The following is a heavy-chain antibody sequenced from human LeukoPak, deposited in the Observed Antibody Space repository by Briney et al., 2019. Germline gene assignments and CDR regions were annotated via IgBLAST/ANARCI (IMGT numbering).Heavy chain of an antibody. CDR3: ARDRRVGSPAEIDY. V-gene: IGHV3-30-3*01. CDR2: ISYDGSNK. CDR1: GFTFSSYA. J-gene: IGHJ4*02. D-gene: IGHD2-2*01. Sequence: QPGRSLRLSCAASGFTFSSYAMHWVRQAPGKGLEWVAVISYDGSNKYYADSVKGRFTISRDNSKNTLYLQMNSLRAEDTAVYYCARDRRVGSPAEIDYWGQGTLVTVSS.